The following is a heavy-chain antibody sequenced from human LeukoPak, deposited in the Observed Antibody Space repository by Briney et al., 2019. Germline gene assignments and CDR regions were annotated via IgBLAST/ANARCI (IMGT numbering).Heavy chain of an antibody. CDR2: IYPGDSDT. Sequence: GESLKISCKGSGYSFKSYWIGWVRQMPGKGLEWMGIIYPGDSDTRYSPSFQGQVTISADKSISTAYLQWSSLKASDTAMYYCARLKRRSSWYDNWFDPWGQGTLVTVSS. V-gene: IGHV5-51*01. D-gene: IGHD6-13*01. CDR1: GYSFKSYW. J-gene: IGHJ5*02. CDR3: ARLKRRSSWYDNWFDP.